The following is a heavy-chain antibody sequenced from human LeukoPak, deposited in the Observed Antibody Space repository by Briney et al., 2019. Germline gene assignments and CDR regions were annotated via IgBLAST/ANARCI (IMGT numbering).Heavy chain of an antibody. V-gene: IGHV4-39*01. CDR2: IYYSGST. Sequence: SETLSLTCTVSGGSISSSSYYWGWIRQPPGKGLEWIGSIYYSGSTYYNPSLKSRVTISVDTSKNQFSLKLSSVTAADTAVYYCARLGSVYCSSTSCSSKNSDFDYWGQGTLVTVSS. D-gene: IGHD2-2*01. CDR3: ARLGSVYCSSTSCSSKNSDFDY. J-gene: IGHJ4*02. CDR1: GGSISSSSYY.